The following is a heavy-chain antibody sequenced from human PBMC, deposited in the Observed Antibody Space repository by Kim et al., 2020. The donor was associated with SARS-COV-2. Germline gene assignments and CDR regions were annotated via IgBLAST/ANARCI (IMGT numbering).Heavy chain of an antibody. Sequence: GGSLRLSCAASGFTFSDYPMHWVRQAPGKGLEWVAIISYDGRKKYYADSVKGRLTISRDNSKNTLYVQMDSLRAEDTAVYYCARLARAAEFDYWGQGTLVTVSS. CDR2: ISYDGRKK. V-gene: IGHV3-30-3*01. CDR3: ARLARAAEFDY. CDR1: GFTFSDYP. D-gene: IGHD2-15*01. J-gene: IGHJ4*02.